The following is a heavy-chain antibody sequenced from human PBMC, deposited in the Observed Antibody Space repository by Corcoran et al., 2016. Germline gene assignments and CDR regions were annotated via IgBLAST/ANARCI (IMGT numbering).Heavy chain of an antibody. D-gene: IGHD3-22*01. Sequence: EVRLVESGGGLVKPGGSLRLSCAASGFTFSNAWMNWVRQAPGKGLEWVGRIKSKTDGGTTDYAAPVKGRFTISRDDSKNTLYLQMNSLKTEDTAVYYCTRSYYYDSSGYQEIDYWGQGTLVTVSS. CDR2: IKSKTDGGTT. CDR1: GFTFSNAW. J-gene: IGHJ4*02. V-gene: IGHV3-15*07. CDR3: TRSYYYDSSGYQEIDY.